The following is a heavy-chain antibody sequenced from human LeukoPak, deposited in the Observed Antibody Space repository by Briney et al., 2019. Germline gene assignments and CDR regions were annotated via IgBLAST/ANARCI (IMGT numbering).Heavy chain of an antibody. CDR3: ARDRPGRYCSTISCYSASPFDP. J-gene: IGHJ5*02. CDR1: GGTVSRFP. Sequence: ASVKVSCKASGGTVSRFPISWVRQAPGQGLEWMGGIIPIFGTANYAQNFQGRVTITADESTGTAYMELRSLRSEDTAVYYRARDRPGRYCSTISCYSASPFDPWGQGTLVTVSS. CDR2: IIPIFGTA. V-gene: IGHV1-69*13. D-gene: IGHD2-2*02.